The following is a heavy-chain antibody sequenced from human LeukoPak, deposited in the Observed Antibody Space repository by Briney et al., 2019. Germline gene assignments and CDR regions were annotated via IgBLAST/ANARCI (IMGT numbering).Heavy chain of an antibody. Sequence: SETLSLTCTVSGGSISSYYWSWIRQPPGKGLEWIGYIYYSGSTNYNPSLKSRVTISVDTSKNQFSLKLSSVTAADTAVYYCARQVTCDDYSFDYWGQGTLVTVSS. CDR3: ARQVTCDDYSFDY. CDR2: IYYSGST. CDR1: GGSISSYY. D-gene: IGHD3-16*01. V-gene: IGHV4-59*08. J-gene: IGHJ4*02.